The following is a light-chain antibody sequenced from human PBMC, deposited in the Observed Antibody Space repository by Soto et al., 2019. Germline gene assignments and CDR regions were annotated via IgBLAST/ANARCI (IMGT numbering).Light chain of an antibody. V-gene: IGKV3-20*01. Sequence: EIVLTQSPGTLSLSPGERATLSCRASQCVSSSYLAWYQQKPGQAPRLLIYGASSRATGIPDRFSGSGSGTDFTLTISRLEPEDFAVYYCQQYGSSPPYTFGQGTKVDIK. CDR3: QQYGSSPPYT. CDR1: QCVSSSY. CDR2: GAS. J-gene: IGKJ2*01.